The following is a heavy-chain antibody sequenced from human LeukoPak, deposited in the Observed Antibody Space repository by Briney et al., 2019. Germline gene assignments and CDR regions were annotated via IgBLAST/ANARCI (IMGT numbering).Heavy chain of an antibody. V-gene: IGHV3-15*01. D-gene: IGHD3-10*01. CDR3: TTGPYDYGSGTYYH. CDR1: GFTFSNAW. J-gene: IGHJ4*02. CDR2: IKSKTDGGTT. Sequence: GGSLRLSCAASGFTFSNAWMSWVRQAPGKGLEWVGRIKSKTDGGTTDYAAPVKGGFTISRDDSKNTLYVQMNSLKTEDTAVYYCTTGPYDYGSGTYYHWGQGTLVTVSS.